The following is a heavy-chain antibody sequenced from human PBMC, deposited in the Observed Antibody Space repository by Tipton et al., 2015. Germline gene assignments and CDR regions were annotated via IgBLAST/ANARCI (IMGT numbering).Heavy chain of an antibody. V-gene: IGHV4-31*03. CDR3: GMGGHDFWVDY. D-gene: IGHD3-3*01. J-gene: IGHJ4*02. Sequence: LRLSCTVPGGSITTGRNYWTWIRQYPGGGLEWIGYISYAESTYYMPSLRSRVTISVDTSKNQFSLKLTSLTAADTAVYYCGMGGHDFWVDYWGQGTLVTVSS. CDR1: GGSITTGRNY. CDR2: ISYAEST.